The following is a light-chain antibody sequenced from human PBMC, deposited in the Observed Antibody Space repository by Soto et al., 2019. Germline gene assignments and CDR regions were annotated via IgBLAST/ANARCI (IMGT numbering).Light chain of an antibody. J-gene: IGLJ2*01. Sequence: QAVVTQEPSLTVSPGGTVTLTCASSTGTVTSGHYPNCLQQKPGQAPRALIYSTDTRHSWTPARFSGSLLGGKAALTLSGVKPEDEADYYCLLYYGGAVVFGGGTKLPVL. V-gene: IGLV7-43*01. CDR3: LLYYGGAVV. CDR2: STD. CDR1: TGTVTSGHY.